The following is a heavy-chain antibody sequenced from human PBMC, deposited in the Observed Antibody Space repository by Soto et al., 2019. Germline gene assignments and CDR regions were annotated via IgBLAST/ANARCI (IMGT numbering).Heavy chain of an antibody. CDR2: FDPEDGET. Sequence: GPSVKVSCKVSGYTLTELSMHWVRQSPGKGLEWMGGFDPEDGETIYAQKFQGRVTMTEDTSTDTAYMELSSLRSEDTAVYYCATASGSYYIWFDPWGQGALVTVSS. D-gene: IGHD1-26*01. CDR1: GYTLTELS. CDR3: ATASGSYYIWFDP. J-gene: IGHJ5*02. V-gene: IGHV1-24*01.